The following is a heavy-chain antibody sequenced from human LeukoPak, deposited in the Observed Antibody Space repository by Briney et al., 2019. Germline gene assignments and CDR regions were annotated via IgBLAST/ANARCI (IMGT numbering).Heavy chain of an antibody. Sequence: PGGSLRLSCAASGFTFSSYGMHWVRQAPGKGPEWVAVISYDGSNKYYADSVKGRFTISRDNSKNTLYLQMNSLRAEDTAVYYCAKDRGAYYDILTGYHNGMDVWGQGTTVTVSS. D-gene: IGHD3-9*01. CDR1: GFTFSSYG. J-gene: IGHJ6*02. V-gene: IGHV3-30*18. CDR3: AKDRGAYYDILTGYHNGMDV. CDR2: ISYDGSNK.